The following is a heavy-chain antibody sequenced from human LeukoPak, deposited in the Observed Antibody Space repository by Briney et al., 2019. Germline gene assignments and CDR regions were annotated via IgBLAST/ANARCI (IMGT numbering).Heavy chain of an antibody. CDR2: FYWDDDK. CDR1: GFSLSTSGVG. Sequence: SGPTLVHPTQTLTLTCTFSGFSLSTSGVGVGWIRQPAGKALEWLALFYWDDDKRYSPSLNSRLTTTKDTSKNQVVLTMTNMDPVDTATYYRAHSGYSNIFGNTFHIWGQGTMVTVSS. CDR3: AHSGYSNIFGNTFHI. J-gene: IGHJ3*02. V-gene: IGHV2-5*02. D-gene: IGHD3-3*01.